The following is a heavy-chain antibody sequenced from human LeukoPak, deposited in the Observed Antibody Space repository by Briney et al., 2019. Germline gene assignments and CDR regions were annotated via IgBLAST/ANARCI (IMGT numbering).Heavy chain of an antibody. V-gene: IGHV1-69*04. Sequence: ASVKVSCKASGGTFSSYTISWVRQAPGQGLEWMGRMIPILGIANYAQKFQGRVTITADKSTSTAYMELSSLRSEDTAVYYCAREGPDCSSTSCVDYWGQGTLVTVSS. D-gene: IGHD2-2*01. CDR2: MIPILGIA. J-gene: IGHJ4*02. CDR1: GGTFSSYT. CDR3: AREGPDCSSTSCVDY.